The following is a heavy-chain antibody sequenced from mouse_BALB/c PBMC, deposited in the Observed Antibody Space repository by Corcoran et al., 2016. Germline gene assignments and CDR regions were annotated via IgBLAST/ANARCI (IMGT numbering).Heavy chain of an antibody. CDR3: ARNDYGGYAMDY. CDR2: INTHSGVT. J-gene: IGHJ4*01. V-gene: IGHV9-4*02. D-gene: IGHD2-4*01. CDR1: GYTFTKAG. Sequence: EQEGKERKKHGETVKIACKASGYTFTKAGMQWVQKMPGKGLKWIGWINTHSGVTPYAEDFKGRFAFSLETSASTAYLQISNLKNEDTATYFCARNDYGGYAMDYWRQGTSVTVSS.